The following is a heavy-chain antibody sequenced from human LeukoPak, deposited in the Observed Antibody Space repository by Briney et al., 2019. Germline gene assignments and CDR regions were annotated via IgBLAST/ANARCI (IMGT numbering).Heavy chain of an antibody. CDR3: ARVKLGYYYDSSGYYGGGIDY. Sequence: GASVKVSCKASGYAFTSYGISWVRQAPGQGLEWMGGIIPIFGTANYAQKFQGRVTITADKSTSTAYMELSSLRSEDTAVYYCARVKLGYYYDSSGYYGGGIDYWGQGTLVTVSS. CDR2: IIPIFGTA. J-gene: IGHJ4*02. CDR1: GYAFTSYG. D-gene: IGHD3-22*01. V-gene: IGHV1-69*06.